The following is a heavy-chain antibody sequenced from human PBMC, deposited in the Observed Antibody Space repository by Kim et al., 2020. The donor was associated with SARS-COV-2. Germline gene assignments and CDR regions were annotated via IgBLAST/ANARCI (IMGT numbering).Heavy chain of an antibody. D-gene: IGHD6-13*01. Sequence: SETLSLTCTVSGGSISSYYWSWIRQPPGKGLESIGNIHYSGSTNYNPTLKSRIPISVNTSKNKFSLKLSSVTAADTAVYYFAREVAAASKLANRFDPWGQGTLVTVSS. CDR3: AREVAAASKLANRFDP. J-gene: IGHJ5*02. CDR1: GGSISSYY. V-gene: IGHV4-59*01. CDR2: IHYSGST.